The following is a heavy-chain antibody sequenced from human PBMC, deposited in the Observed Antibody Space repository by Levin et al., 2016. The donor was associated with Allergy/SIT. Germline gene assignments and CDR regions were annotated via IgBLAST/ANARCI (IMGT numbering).Heavy chain of an antibody. J-gene: IGHJ6*02. Sequence: WIRQPPGKGLEWVSSISSSSSYIYYADSVKGRFTISRDNAKNSLYLQMNSLRAEDTAVYYCARRPGGSGYLGLYYGMDVWGQGTTVTVSS. D-gene: IGHD3-22*01. V-gene: IGHV3-21*01. CDR2: ISSSSSYI. CDR3: ARRPGGSGYLGLYYGMDV.